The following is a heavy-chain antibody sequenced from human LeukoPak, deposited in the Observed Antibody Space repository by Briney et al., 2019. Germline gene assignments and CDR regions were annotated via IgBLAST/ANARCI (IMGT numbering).Heavy chain of an antibody. CDR3: ARHGYNRYAFDI. V-gene: IGHV4-39*01. J-gene: IGHJ3*02. CDR2: IYYSGGA. Sequence: SETLSLTCTVSGGSISSSSYYWGWIRQPPGKGLEWNGSIYYSGGAYYNPSLKSRVTISVDTSKNQFSLKLSSVTAADTAVYYCARHGYNRYAFDIWGQGTMVTVSS. CDR1: GGSISSSSYY. D-gene: IGHD5-24*01.